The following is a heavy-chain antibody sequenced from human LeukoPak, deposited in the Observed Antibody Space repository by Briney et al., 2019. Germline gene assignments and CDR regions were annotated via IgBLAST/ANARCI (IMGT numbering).Heavy chain of an antibody. CDR3: ARHYGSGSYYFYGMDV. D-gene: IGHD3-10*01. CDR2: IYYSGST. J-gene: IGHJ6*02. CDR1: SGSISNYY. V-gene: IGHV4-59*08. Sequence: SETLSLTCTVSSGSISNYYWSWIRQPPGKGLEWIGYIYYSGSTNYNPSLKSRVTMSIDTSKNHFSLRLSSVTAADTAVYYCARHYGSGSYYFYGMDVWGQGTTVTVSS.